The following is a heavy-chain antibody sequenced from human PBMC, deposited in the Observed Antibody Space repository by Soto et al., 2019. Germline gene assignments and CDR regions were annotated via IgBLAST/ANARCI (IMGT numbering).Heavy chain of an antibody. CDR2: ISGSGGST. V-gene: IGHV3-23*01. D-gene: IGHD6-19*01. CDR1: GFTFSSYA. J-gene: IGHJ6*02. Sequence: EVQLLESGGGLVQPGGSLRLSCAASGFTFSSYAMSWVRQAPGKGLEWVSAISGSGGSTYYADSVKGRFTISRDNSKNTXXLXXNSXRAEDTAVYYCAKDSIAVAPVGMDVWGQGTTVTVSS. CDR3: AKDSIAVAPVGMDV.